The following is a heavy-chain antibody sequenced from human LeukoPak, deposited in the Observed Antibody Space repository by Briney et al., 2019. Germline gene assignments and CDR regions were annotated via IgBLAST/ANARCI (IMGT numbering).Heavy chain of an antibody. V-gene: IGHV4-4*07. D-gene: IGHD3-22*01. J-gene: IGHJ4*02. CDR1: GGSISSYY. Sequence: PSETLPLTCTVSGGSISSYYWSWIRQPAGKGLEWIGRIYTSGSTNYNPSLKSRVTMSVDTSKNQFSLKLSSVTAADTAVYYCARDQASYYYDSSGYYFDYWGQGTLVTVSS. CDR3: ARDQASYYYDSSGYYFDY. CDR2: IYTSGST.